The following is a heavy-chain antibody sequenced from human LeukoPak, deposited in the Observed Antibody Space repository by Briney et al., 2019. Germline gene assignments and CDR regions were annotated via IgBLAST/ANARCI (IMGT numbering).Heavy chain of an antibody. CDR1: GYTFTSYD. D-gene: IGHD3-22*01. CDR3: ARDTYYYDSSGYPVDY. Sequence: GASVKVSCKASGYTFTSYDINRVRQATGQGLEWMGWMNPNSGNTDYAQKLQGRVTMTTDTSTSTAYMELRSLRSDDTAVYYCARDTYYYDSSGYPVDYWGQGTLVTVSS. CDR2: MNPNSGNT. V-gene: IGHV1-8*01. J-gene: IGHJ4*02.